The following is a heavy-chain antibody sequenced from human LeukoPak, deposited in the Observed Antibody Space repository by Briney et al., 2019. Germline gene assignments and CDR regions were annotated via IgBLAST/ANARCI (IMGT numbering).Heavy chain of an antibody. CDR1: GFTFSNYA. J-gene: IGHJ5*02. CDR2: ISGSGGST. Sequence: PGGSLRLSCAASGFTFSNYAMSWVRQAPGKGLEWVSGISGSGGSTYYADSVKGRFTISRDNSKNTLYLQMNSLRAEDTAVYYCAKDRVMITFGGVIDWFDPWGQGTLVTVSS. D-gene: IGHD3-16*02. V-gene: IGHV3-23*01. CDR3: AKDRVMITFGGVIDWFDP.